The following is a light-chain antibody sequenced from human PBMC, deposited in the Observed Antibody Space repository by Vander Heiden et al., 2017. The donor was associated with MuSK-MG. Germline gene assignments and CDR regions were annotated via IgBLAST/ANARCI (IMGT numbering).Light chain of an antibody. CDR2: AAA. Sequence: DIQMTQSPSSLSASVGDRVTITCRASQSISSYLNWYQQKPGKAPKLLIYAAASWQSGVPSRCSGSGYGTDFTITISSLQPEEFATYYCQQTDSNPTWTFGQGTKVEIK. CDR3: QQTDSNPTWT. CDR1: QSISSY. J-gene: IGKJ1*01. V-gene: IGKV1-39*01.